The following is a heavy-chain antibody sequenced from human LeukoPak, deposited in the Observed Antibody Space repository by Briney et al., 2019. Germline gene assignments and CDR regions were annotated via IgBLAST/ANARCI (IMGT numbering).Heavy chain of an antibody. Sequence: PGGSLRLSCAASGFTFSSYAMSWVRQAPGKGLEWVSAISGSGGSTYYADSVKGRFTISRDNSKNTLYLQMNSLRAEDTAVYYCAKDPLISGIAARLEVDYWGQGTLVTVSS. CDR2: ISGSGGST. J-gene: IGHJ4*02. CDR3: AKDPLISGIAARLEVDY. D-gene: IGHD6-6*01. V-gene: IGHV3-23*01. CDR1: GFTFSSYA.